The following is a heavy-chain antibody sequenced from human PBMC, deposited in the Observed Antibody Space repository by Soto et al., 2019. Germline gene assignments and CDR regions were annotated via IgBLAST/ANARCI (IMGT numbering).Heavy chain of an antibody. CDR1: VVTFSSYA. J-gene: IGHJ5*02. CDR2: ISYDGSNK. Sequence: QVQLVESGGGVVQPGRSLRLAGAASVVTFSSYAMHWVLPAPGKGLEWVAVISYDGSNKYYADSVKGRFTISRDNSKNTLYLQMNSLRAEDTAVYYCAIDSPYSSGWYQDRGSVFDPWGQGTLVTVSS. D-gene: IGHD6-19*01. V-gene: IGHV3-30-3*01. CDR3: AIDSPYSSGWYQDRGSVFDP.